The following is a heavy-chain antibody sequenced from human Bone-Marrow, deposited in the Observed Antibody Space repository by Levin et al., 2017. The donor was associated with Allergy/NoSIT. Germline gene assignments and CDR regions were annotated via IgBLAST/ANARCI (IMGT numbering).Heavy chain of an antibody. D-gene: IGHD3-10*01. CDR2: IYWNDDK. CDR3: LYRQGYFGSARVLDY. Sequence: SGPTLVKPTQTLTLTCTFSGFSLSTSGVGVGWIRQPPGKALEWLALIYWNDDKRYSPSLKNRPTITKDTSKKKVVLTMTNMDPVDTATNYCLYRQGYFGSARVLDYWGQGPLVTVAS. J-gene: IGHJ4*02. V-gene: IGHV2-5*01. CDR1: GFSLSTSGVG.